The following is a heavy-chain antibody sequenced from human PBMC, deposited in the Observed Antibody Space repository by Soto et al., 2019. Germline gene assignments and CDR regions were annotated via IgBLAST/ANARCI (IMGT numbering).Heavy chain of an antibody. CDR3: AKGLGYSYGYGDY. J-gene: IGHJ4*02. CDR1: GFTFSSYG. CDR2: ISYDGSNK. V-gene: IGHV3-30*18. D-gene: IGHD5-18*01. Sequence: SLRLSCAASGFTFSSYGMHWVRQAPGKGLEWVAVISYDGSNKYYADSVKGRFTISRDNSKNTLYLQMNSLRAEDTAVYYCAKGLGYSYGYGDYWGQGTLVTVSS.